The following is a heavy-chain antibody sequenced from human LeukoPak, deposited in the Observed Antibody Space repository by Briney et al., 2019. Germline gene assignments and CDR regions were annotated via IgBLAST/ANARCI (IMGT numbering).Heavy chain of an antibody. J-gene: IGHJ4*02. CDR3: ARHYYDYVWGSYGIDY. Sequence: GESLKISCKGSGYSFTSYWIGGVRQMPGKGLEWMGIIYPGDSDTRYSPSFQGQVTISADKSISTAYLQWSSLKASDTAMYYCARHYYDYVWGSYGIDYWGQGTLVTVSS. V-gene: IGHV5-51*01. CDR1: GYSFTSYW. CDR2: IYPGDSDT. D-gene: IGHD3-16*01.